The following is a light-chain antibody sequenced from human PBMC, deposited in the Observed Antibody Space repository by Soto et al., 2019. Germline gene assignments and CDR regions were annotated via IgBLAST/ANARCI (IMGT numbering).Light chain of an antibody. V-gene: IGKV3-20*01. J-gene: IGKJ5*01. CDR3: QQYGSLPQT. CDR1: QSVYNSY. Sequence: DITLTQSPGTLSLSPGERATLSCRASQSVYNSYLAWYQHKPGQAPRLLILGASTRATGIPDRFRGSGSGTDFTLTIGRLETEDFAFYYCQQYGSLPQTFGQGTRLEIK. CDR2: GAS.